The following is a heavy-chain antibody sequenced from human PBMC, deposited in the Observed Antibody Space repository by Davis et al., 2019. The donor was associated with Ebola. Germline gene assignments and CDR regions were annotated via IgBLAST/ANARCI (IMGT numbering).Heavy chain of an antibody. D-gene: IGHD1-26*01. CDR1: GYTFTSYD. CDR2: MNPHSGNT. J-gene: IGHJ4*02. CDR3: ASGGSYYLVGVY. V-gene: IGHV1-8*01. Sequence: AASVKVSCKASGYTFTSYDINWVRQATGQGLEWMGWMNPHSGNTGYASKFQGRVTMTRDTSASTAYMELSSLRSEDTAVYYCASGGSYYLVGVYWGQGTLVTVSS.